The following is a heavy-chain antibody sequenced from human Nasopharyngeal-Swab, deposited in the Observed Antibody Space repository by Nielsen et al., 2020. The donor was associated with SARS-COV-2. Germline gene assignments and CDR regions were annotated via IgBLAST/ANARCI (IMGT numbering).Heavy chain of an antibody. D-gene: IGHD1-26*01. J-gene: IGHJ3*02. Sequence: GGSLRLSCASSGFTFRSYAMHWVRQAPGKGLEWVAVISYDGSNKYYADSVKGRFTISRDNSKNTLYLQMNSLRAEDTAVYYCASPYSGSYLDAFDIWGQGTMVTVSS. CDR1: GFTFRSYA. CDR2: ISYDGSNK. V-gene: IGHV3-30-3*01. CDR3: ASPYSGSYLDAFDI.